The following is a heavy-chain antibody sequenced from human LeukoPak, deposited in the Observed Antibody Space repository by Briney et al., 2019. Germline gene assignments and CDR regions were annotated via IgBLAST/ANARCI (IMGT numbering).Heavy chain of an antibody. D-gene: IGHD3-10*01. CDR1: GYTFTGYY. Sequence: ASVKVSCKASGYTFTGYYMHWVRQAPGQGLEWMGWINPNSGGTNYAQKFQGRVTMTRNTSISTAYMELSSLRSEDTAVYYCARGSPSGSPNEYYFDYWGQGTLVTVSS. CDR3: ARGSPSGSPNEYYFDY. V-gene: IGHV1-2*02. CDR2: INPNSGGT. J-gene: IGHJ4*02.